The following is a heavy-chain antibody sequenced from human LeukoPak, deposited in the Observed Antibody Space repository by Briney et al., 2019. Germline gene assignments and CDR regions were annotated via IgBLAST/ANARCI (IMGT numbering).Heavy chain of an antibody. V-gene: IGHV4-59*01. CDR2: IYYSAST. Sequence: SETLSLTCTVSGGSISSYYWSWIRQPPGKGLEWIGYIYYSASTNYNPSLKSRVTISVDTSKNQFSLKLSSVTAADTAVYYCAREVQNWFDPWGQGTLVSDSS. CDR1: GGSISSYY. D-gene: IGHD4/OR15-4a*01. J-gene: IGHJ5*02. CDR3: AREVQNWFDP.